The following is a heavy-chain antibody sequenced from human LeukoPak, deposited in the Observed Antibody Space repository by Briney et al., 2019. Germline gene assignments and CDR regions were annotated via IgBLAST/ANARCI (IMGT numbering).Heavy chain of an antibody. Sequence: SETLSLTCTVSGGSISSYYWSWIRQPPGKGLEWIGYIYYSGSTNYNPSLKSRVTISVDTSKNQFSLKLSSVTAADTAVYYCASSRRHYYYYYMDVWGKGTTVTVSS. CDR1: GGSISSYY. CDR3: ASSRRHYYYYYMDV. J-gene: IGHJ6*03. V-gene: IGHV4-59*01. CDR2: IYYSGST.